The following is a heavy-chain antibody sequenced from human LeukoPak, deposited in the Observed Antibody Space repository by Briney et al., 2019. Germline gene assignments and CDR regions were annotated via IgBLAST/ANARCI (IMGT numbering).Heavy chain of an antibody. J-gene: IGHJ6*03. CDR2: IYYSGST. D-gene: IGHD3-3*01. CDR1: GGSISSYY. V-gene: IGHV4-59*01. Sequence: SETLSLTCTVSGGSISSYYWSWIRQPPGKGLEWIGYIYYSGSTNYNPSLTRRVTISVDTSKNQFSLKLSSVTAADTAVYYCARWSYDFWSGFSPRSYYMDVWGKGTTVTVSS. CDR3: ARWSYDFWSGFSPRSYYMDV.